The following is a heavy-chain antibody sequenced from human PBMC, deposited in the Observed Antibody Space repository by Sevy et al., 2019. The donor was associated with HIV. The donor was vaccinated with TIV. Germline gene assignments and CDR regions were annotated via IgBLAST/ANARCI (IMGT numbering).Heavy chain of an antibody. Sequence: SQTLSLTCAISGDSVSSNSAAWNWIRQSPSRGLEWLGRTYYRSKWYNDYAVSVKSRITINPDTSKNQFPLQLNSVTPEDTAVYYCAKGGYSRGGGYYYYMDVWGKGTTVTVSS. V-gene: IGHV6-1*01. J-gene: IGHJ6*03. CDR2: TYYRSKWYN. D-gene: IGHD6-13*01. CDR1: GDSVSSNSAA. CDR3: AKGGYSRGGGYYYYMDV.